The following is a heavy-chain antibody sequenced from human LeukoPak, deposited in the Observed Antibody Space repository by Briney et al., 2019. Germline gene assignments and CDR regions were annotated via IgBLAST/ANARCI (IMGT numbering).Heavy chain of an antibody. CDR2: INHSGST. J-gene: IGHJ5*02. CDR3: ASGPTVTWMGWFDP. V-gene: IGHV4-34*01. D-gene: IGHD4-4*01. Sequence: PSETLTLTCAVDGGSFSGYYWSWIRQPPGKGLEWIGEINHSGSTNYNPSLKSRVTISVDTSKNQFSLKLSSVTAADTAVYYCASGPTVTWMGWFDPWGQGTLVTVSS. CDR1: GGSFSGYY.